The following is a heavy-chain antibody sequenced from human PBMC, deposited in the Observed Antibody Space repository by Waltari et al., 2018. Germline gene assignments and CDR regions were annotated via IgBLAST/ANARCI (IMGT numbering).Heavy chain of an antibody. V-gene: IGHV1-2*06. D-gene: IGHD3-3*01. CDR2: INPSSGGT. CDR3: ARGGPAIFGVLITKRFDY. J-gene: IGHJ4*02. CDR1: GYTFTDYY. Sequence: QVQLVQSGAEVKKPGASVKVSCKASGYTFTDYYMHWVRQAPGQGLEWIGRINPSSGGTNYTQKFQGRVTMTRDTSMSTAYMELSRLRSDDTAVYYCARGGPAIFGVLITKRFDYWGQGTLVTVSS.